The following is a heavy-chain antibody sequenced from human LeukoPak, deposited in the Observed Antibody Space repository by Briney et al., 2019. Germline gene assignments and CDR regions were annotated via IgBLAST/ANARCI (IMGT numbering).Heavy chain of an antibody. J-gene: IGHJ4*02. CDR1: GYSISSGSHD. CDR3: ARGPYRSSWISPSDN. CDR2: VYYNGNT. Sequence: SETLSLTCVVAGYSISSGSHDWGWIRQPPGKGLEWIGCVYYNGNTNYNPSLKSRVTISADTSENQFSLKLTSVTAADTAVYYCARGPYRSSWISPSDNWSQGALVTVSS. V-gene: IGHV4-61*01. D-gene: IGHD6-13*01.